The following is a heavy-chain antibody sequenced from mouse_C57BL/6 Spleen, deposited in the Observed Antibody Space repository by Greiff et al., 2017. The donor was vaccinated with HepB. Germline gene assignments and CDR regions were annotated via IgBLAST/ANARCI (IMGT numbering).Heavy chain of an antibody. Sequence: QVQLQQSGAELVRPGASVTLSCKASGYTFTDYEMHWVKQTPVPGLEWIGAIDPETGGTAYNQKFKGKAILTADKSSSTAYMELRSLTSEDSAVYYGTRSLIAVPFAYWGQGTLVTVSA. V-gene: IGHV1-15*01. CDR2: IDPETGGT. CDR3: TRSLIAVPFAY. D-gene: IGHD6-2*01. J-gene: IGHJ3*01. CDR1: GYTFTDYE.